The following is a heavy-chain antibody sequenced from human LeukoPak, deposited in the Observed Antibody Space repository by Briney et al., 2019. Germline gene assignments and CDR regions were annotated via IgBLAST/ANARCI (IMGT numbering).Heavy chain of an antibody. Sequence: SETLSLTCTVSGGSISSSSYYWGWIRQPPGKGLEWIGSIYYSGSTYYNPSLKSRVTISVDTSKNQFSLKLSSVTAADTAVYYCARLRATVVTPLKPYFDYWGQGTLVTVSS. CDR3: ARLRATVVTPLKPYFDY. J-gene: IGHJ4*02. CDR2: IYYSGST. CDR1: GGSISSSSYY. V-gene: IGHV4-39*01. D-gene: IGHD4-23*01.